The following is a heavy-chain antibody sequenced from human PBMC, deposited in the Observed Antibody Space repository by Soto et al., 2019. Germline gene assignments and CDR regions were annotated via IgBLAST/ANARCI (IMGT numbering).Heavy chain of an antibody. J-gene: IGHJ4*02. CDR1: GYTFTNYP. Sequence: QVQLVQSGAEVKKPGASVKVSCKASGYTFTNYPLHWVRQAPGQRPEWLGWISTANGDTGFSQSFQGRVAFTRDTSANTAYMELNSLRSEHTALYHCAVLANAYHNFDFWGQGTLITVSP. V-gene: IGHV1-3*04. CDR2: ISTANGDT. D-gene: IGHD2-21*01. CDR3: AVLANAYHNFDF.